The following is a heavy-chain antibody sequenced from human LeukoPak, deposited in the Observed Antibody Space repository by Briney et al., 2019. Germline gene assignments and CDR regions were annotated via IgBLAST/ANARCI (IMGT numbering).Heavy chain of an antibody. CDR1: AGTFISYA. V-gene: IGHV1-69*05. CDR2: IIPIFGTA. CDR3: AGPLEWLFWKDAFDI. Sequence: SVKVSCKASAGTFISYAISWVRQAPGQGLEWMGGIIPIFGTANYAQKFQGRVTITTDESTSTAYMELSSLRSDDTAVYYCAGPLEWLFWKDAFDIWGQGTMVTVSS. D-gene: IGHD3-3*01. J-gene: IGHJ3*02.